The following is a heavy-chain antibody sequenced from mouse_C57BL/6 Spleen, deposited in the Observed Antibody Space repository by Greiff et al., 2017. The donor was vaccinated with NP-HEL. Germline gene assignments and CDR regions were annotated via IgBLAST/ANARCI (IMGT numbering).Heavy chain of an antibody. D-gene: IGHD1-1*02. J-gene: IGHJ2*01. V-gene: IGHV1-61*01. Sequence: QVQLQQPGAELVRPGSSVKLSCKASGYTFTSYWMDWVKQRPGQGLEWIGNIYPSDSETHYNQKFKDKATLTVDKSSSTAYMQLSSLTSEDSAVYYCARLGGPYYFDYWGQGTTLTVSS. CDR1: GYTFTSYW. CDR3: ARLGGPYYFDY. CDR2: IYPSDSET.